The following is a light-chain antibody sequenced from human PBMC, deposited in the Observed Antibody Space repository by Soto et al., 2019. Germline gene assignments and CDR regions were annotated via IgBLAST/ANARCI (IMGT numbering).Light chain of an antibody. Sequence: DVVMTQSPLSLPVTLGQPASISCRSSESLVHSDGNTYLDWFQQRPGQSPRRLIYKVSSRDSGVPDRFGGSGSGTDFTLKISRVEAEDVGVYYCMQNTHLLSFGGGTKVEIK. CDR2: KVS. V-gene: IGKV2-30*02. CDR1: ESLVHSDGNTY. J-gene: IGKJ4*01. CDR3: MQNTHLLS.